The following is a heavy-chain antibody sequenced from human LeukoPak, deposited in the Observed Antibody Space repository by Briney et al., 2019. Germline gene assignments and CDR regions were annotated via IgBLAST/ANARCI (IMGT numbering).Heavy chain of an antibody. CDR2: ISAYNGNT. Sequence: ASVKVSCKASGYTFTSYGISWVRQAPGQGLEWMGWISAYNGNTNYAQRLQGRVTMTTDTSTNTAYMELRSLRSDDTAVYYCARGLGKYSYGPFDYWGQGTLVTVSS. J-gene: IGHJ4*02. D-gene: IGHD5-18*01. CDR3: ARGLGKYSYGPFDY. CDR1: GYTFTSYG. V-gene: IGHV1-18*01.